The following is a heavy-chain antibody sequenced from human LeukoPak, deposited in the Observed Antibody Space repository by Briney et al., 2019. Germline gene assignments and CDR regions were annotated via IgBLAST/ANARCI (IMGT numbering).Heavy chain of an antibody. J-gene: IGHJ6*03. Sequence: GGSLRLSCAASGFTFSSYSMNWVRQPPGKGLEWVSNIGTSSTTIYYADSVKGRFTISRDNAKNSLYLQMNSLRADDTAVYYCARFAAGGSYYYYMDVWGKGTTVTVS. CDR1: GFTFSSYS. V-gene: IGHV3-48*01. CDR2: IGTSSTTI. D-gene: IGHD6-25*01. CDR3: ARFAAGGSYYYYMDV.